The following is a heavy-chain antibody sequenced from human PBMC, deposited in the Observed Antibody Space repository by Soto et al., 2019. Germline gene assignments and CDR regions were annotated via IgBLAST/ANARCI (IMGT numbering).Heavy chain of an antibody. CDR2: IYYSGST. D-gene: IGHD2-15*01. V-gene: IGHV4-39*01. J-gene: IGHJ6*02. CDR3: ARLRIYYYYGMDV. CDR1: GGSISSSSYY. Sequence: QLQLQESGPGLVKPSETLSLTCTVSGGSISSSSYYWGWIRQPPGKGLEWIGSIYYSGSTYYNPSLKSRVTISVDTSKNQFSLTLSSVTAADTAVYYCARLRIYYYYGMDVWGQGTTVTVSS.